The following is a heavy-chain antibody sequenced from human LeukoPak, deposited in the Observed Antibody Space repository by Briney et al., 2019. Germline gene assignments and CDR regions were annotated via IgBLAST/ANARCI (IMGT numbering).Heavy chain of an antibody. CDR2: AIPILGIA. CDR1: GGTFSSYA. D-gene: IGHD5-24*01. CDR3: ASTGYVEMATINY. Sequence: SVKVSCKASGGTFSSYAISWVRQAPGQGLEWMGRAIPILGIANYAQKFQGRVTITADKSTSTAYMELSSLRSGDTAVYYCASTGYVEMATINYWGQGTLVTVSS. V-gene: IGHV1-69*04. J-gene: IGHJ4*02.